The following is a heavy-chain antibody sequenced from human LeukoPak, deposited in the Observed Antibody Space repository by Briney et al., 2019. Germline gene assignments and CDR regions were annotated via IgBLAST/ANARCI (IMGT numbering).Heavy chain of an antibody. D-gene: IGHD1-1*01. V-gene: IGHV3-72*01. CDR2: FRKRANGYTT. Sequence: GVSLRLSCAASGFTFSVHYMVGVRQARGKGLECVGRFRKRANGYTTEHAASVKDRFIISRDDSNNSMCLQMNSLKSDDTAVYYCDRVRWNDRDFDYWGQGALVTVSS. CDR1: GFTFSVHY. J-gene: IGHJ4*02. CDR3: DRVRWNDRDFDY.